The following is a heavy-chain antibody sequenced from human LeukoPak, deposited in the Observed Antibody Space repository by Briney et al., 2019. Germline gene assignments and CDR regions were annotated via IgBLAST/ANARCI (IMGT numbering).Heavy chain of an antibody. Sequence: ASVKVSCKASGGTFSSYAISWVRQAPGQGLEWMGRIIPIYGTANYAQKFQGRVTITTDESTSTAYMELSSLRSEDTAVCYCATSGSLRHAFDIWGQGTMVTVSS. J-gene: IGHJ3*02. CDR2: IIPIYGTA. CDR3: ATSGSLRHAFDI. CDR1: GGTFSSYA. D-gene: IGHD1-26*01. V-gene: IGHV1-69*05.